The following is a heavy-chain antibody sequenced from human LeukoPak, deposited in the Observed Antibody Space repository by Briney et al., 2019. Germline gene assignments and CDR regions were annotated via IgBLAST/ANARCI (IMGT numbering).Heavy chain of an antibody. J-gene: IGHJ6*03. CDR1: GYTFTSYG. V-gene: IGHV1-18*01. CDR2: ISAYNGNT. D-gene: IGHD2-15*01. Sequence: ASVKVSCKASGYTFTSYGISWVRQAPGQGLEWMGWISAYNGNTNYAQKLQGRVTITADESTSTAYMELSSLRSEDTAVYYCARDLFRGYCSGGSCYKDYYYYYMDVWGKGTTVTVSS. CDR3: ARDLFRGYCSGGSCYKDYYYYYMDV.